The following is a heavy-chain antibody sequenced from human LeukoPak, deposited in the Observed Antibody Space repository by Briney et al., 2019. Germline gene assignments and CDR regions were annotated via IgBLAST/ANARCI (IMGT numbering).Heavy chain of an antibody. V-gene: IGHV4-38-2*02. Sequence: PSETLSLTCTVSGYSISSGYYWGWIRQPPGKGLEWIGSIYHSGSTYYNPSLKSRVTISLDMSKNQFSLKLSSVTAADTAVYYCAREPLRPTYHFDYWGQGALVTVSS. CDR3: AREPLRPTYHFDY. J-gene: IGHJ4*02. CDR1: GYSISSGYY. CDR2: IYHSGST. D-gene: IGHD5-12*01.